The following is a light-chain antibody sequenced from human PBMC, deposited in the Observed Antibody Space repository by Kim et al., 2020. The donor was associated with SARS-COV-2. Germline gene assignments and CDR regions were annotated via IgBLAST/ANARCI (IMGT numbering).Light chain of an antibody. Sequence: SYELTQPLSVSVALGQTARITCGGNNIGSKNVHWYQQKPGQAPVLVIYRDSNRPSGIPERFSGSSSGNTATLTISRPQAGDEADYYCQVWDSSTEEFGGGTQLTVL. V-gene: IGLV3-9*01. J-gene: IGLJ3*02. CDR3: QVWDSSTEE. CDR2: RDS. CDR1: NIGSKN.